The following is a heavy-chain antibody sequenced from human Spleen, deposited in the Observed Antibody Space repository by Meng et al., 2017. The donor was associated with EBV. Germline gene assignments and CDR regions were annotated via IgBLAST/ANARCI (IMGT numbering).Heavy chain of an antibody. Sequence: QVQLVQSGAEVKKPGASVKVSCKASGYTFTNYGVSWVRQAPRQGLEWMGWISGYNGVTNYAHKFQGRVTMTTDTSTNTVYVELTSLTSDDTAVYFCARDLTFYYDSSGYCSGYWGQGTLVTVSS. V-gene: IGHV1-18*01. CDR2: ISGYNGVT. CDR1: GYTFTNYG. D-gene: IGHD3-22*01. J-gene: IGHJ4*02. CDR3: ARDLTFYYDSSGYCSGY.